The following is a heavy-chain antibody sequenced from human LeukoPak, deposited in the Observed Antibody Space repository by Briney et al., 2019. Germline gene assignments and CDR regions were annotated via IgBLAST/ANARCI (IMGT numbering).Heavy chain of an antibody. J-gene: IGHJ6*02. CDR2: VHYTWNT. Sequence: SETLSLTCSVSGGSIGSYHWSWIRQPPGKGLEWIGHVHYTWNTKYNPSLTGRVSISLDRSKNQFSLSLSSLTAADTAVCYCARVASKGGMDVWGQGTTVIVSS. V-gene: IGHV4-59*01. CDR3: ARVASKGGMDV. CDR1: GGSIGSYH.